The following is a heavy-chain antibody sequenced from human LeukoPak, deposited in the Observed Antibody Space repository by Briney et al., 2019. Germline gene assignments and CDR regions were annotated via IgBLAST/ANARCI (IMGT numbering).Heavy chain of an antibody. CDR1: RFTFSTYV. CDR2: IIGSGDTT. D-gene: IGHD2-2*01. J-gene: IGHJ4*01. Sequence: QPGGSLRLSCTASRFTFSTYVMSWVRQAPGKGLEGVSSIIGSGDTTYYTGSVKGRFTISRDNYKNALYLQMSRLRAEDTAVYDCAKSQRNDQQVVQRIDYWGQGTLVTVSS. CDR3: AKSQRNDQQVVQRIDY. V-gene: IGHV3-23*01.